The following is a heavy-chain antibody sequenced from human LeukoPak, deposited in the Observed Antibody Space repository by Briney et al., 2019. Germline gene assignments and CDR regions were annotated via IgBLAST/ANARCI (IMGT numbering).Heavy chain of an antibody. J-gene: IGHJ4*02. CDR3: ARGDDYGDYTGYY. CDR1: GYTFTGYY. Sequence: ASVKVSCKTSGYTFTGYYIHWVRQAPGQGLEWMGWINPNSGGTNYAQKFQGRVTMTRDTSISTAYMELSRLRSDGTAVYYCARGDDYGDYTGYYWGQGTLVTVSS. D-gene: IGHD4-17*01. CDR2: INPNSGGT. V-gene: IGHV1-2*02.